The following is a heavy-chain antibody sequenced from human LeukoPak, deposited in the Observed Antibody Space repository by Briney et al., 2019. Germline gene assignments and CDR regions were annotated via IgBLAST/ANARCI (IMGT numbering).Heavy chain of an antibody. CDR2: INTSGST. CDR1: GGSISSYY. D-gene: IGHD1-7*01. CDR3: ARGITGTTYYYYYYMDV. J-gene: IGHJ6*03. Sequence: SETLSLTCTVSGGSISSYYWSWIRQPPGKGLERIGYINTSGSTNYNPSLKSRVTISVDTSKNQFSLKLSSVTAADTAVYYCARGITGTTYYYYYYMDVWGKGTTVTVSS. V-gene: IGHV4-4*09.